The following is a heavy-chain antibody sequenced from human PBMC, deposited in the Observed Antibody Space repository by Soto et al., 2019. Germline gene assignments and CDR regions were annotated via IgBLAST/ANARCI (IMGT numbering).Heavy chain of an antibody. CDR1: GFTFSSYS. V-gene: IGHV3-21*01. CDR3: ARATTSFPNWFDP. J-gene: IGHJ5*02. CDR2: ISSSSSYI. Sequence: GGSLRLSSAASGFTFSSYSMNWVRQAPGKGLEWVSSISSSSSYIYYADSVKGRFTISRDNAKNSLYLQMNSLRAEDTAVYYCARATTSFPNWFDPWGQGTLVTVSS.